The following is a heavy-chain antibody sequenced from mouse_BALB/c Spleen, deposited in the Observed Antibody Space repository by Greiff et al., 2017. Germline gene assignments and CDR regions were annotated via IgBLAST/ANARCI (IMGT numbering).Heavy chain of an antibody. D-gene: IGHD4-1*01. Sequence: EVQLQESGGGLVQPKGSLKLSCAASGFTFNTYAMNWVRQAPGKGLEWVARIRSKSNNYATYYADSVKDRFTISRDDSQSMLYLQMNNLKTEDTAMYYCVRHNWDVRDWYFDVWGAGTTVTVSS. CDR2: IRSKSNNYAT. V-gene: IGHV10-1*02. J-gene: IGHJ1*01. CDR1: GFTFNTYA. CDR3: VRHNWDVRDWYFDV.